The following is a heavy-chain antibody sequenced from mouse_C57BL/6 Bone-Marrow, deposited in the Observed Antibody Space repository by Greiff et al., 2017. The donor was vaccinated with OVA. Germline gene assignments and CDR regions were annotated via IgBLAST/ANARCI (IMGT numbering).Heavy chain of an antibody. CDR1: GYTFTSYW. D-gene: IGHD2-5*01. V-gene: IGHV1-55*01. CDR2: IYPGSGST. CDR3: ARWAYYSSYRVTWFAY. Sequence: QVQLQQPGAELVKPGASVTMTCKASGYTFTSYWLTWVKQRPGQGLEWMGDIYPGSGSTNYNETFKSKATLTVDTSSSTACMQLSSLTSEDSAVYNCARWAYYSSYRVTWFAYWGQGTLVTVSA. J-gene: IGHJ3*01.